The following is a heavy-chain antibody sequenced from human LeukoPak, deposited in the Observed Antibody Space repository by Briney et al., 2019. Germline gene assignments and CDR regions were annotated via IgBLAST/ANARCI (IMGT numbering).Heavy chain of an antibody. J-gene: IGHJ4*02. D-gene: IGHD2-15*01. CDR3: AIRHGRCTDGSCYYPDY. CDR1: GYTFTSYD. V-gene: IGHV1-8*01. Sequence: GASVKVSCKASGYTFTSYDINWVRQATGQGLEWMGCMNPNSGNTGYAQKFQGRVTMTRNSSITTAYMELSSLRSEDTAVYYCAIRHGRCTDGSCYYPDYWGQGTLVTVSS. CDR2: MNPNSGNT.